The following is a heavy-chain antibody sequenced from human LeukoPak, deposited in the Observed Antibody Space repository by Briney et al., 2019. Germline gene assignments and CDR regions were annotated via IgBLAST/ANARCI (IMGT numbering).Heavy chain of an antibody. J-gene: IGHJ4*02. CDR2: IYYSGST. CDR1: GGSISTYY. Sequence: SETLSLTCTVPGGSISTYYWSWIRQPPGKGLEWIGYIYYSGSTYYNPSLKSRVTISVDTSKNTFSPRLSSVTAADTAMYYCAGEMGDEYNWIDYWGQGTLVTVSS. V-gene: IGHV4-59*01. D-gene: IGHD5-24*01. CDR3: AGEMGDEYNWIDY.